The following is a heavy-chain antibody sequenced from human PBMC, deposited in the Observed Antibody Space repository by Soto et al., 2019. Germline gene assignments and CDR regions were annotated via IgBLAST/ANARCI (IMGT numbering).Heavy chain of an antibody. V-gene: IGHV3-64*01. D-gene: IGHD3-10*01. CDR2: ISSNGGST. J-gene: IGHJ3*02. CDR3: ARAFGYAFDI. Sequence: EVQLVESGGGLVQPGGSLRLSCAASGFTFSSYAMHWVRQAPGKGLEYVSGISSNGGSTDYANSVKGRFTISRDNSKNTLSLQMGSLRAEDMAVSYCARAFGYAFDIWGQGTMVTVSS. CDR1: GFTFSSYA.